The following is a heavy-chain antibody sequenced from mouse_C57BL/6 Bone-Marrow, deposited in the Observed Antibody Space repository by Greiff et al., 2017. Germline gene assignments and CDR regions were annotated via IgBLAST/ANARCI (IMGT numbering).Heavy chain of an antibody. J-gene: IGHJ1*03. V-gene: IGHV7-3*01. Sequence: VKLMESGGGLVQPGGSLSLSCAASGFTFTDYYMSWVRQPPGKALEWLGFIRNKANGYTTEYSASVKGRFTISRDNSQSILYLQMNALRAEDSATYYCARYSAHWYFDVWGTGTTVTVSS. CDR1: GFTFTDYY. CDR3: ARYSAHWYFDV. CDR2: IRNKANGYTT.